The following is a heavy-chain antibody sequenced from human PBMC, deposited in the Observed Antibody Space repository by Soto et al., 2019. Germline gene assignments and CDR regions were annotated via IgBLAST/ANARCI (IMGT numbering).Heavy chain of an antibody. Sequence: SETLSLTCTVSGGSVNSYYWSWIRQPPGKGLEWIGCIYYSGSANYNPSLKSRVTMSVDTSKNLFSLKLSSVTAADTAVFYCARTSRGYDYNGYFDFWGHGTLVTVSS. CDR1: GGSVNSYY. V-gene: IGHV4-59*08. CDR2: IYYSGSA. J-gene: IGHJ4*01. CDR3: ARTSRGYDYNGYFDF. D-gene: IGHD5-12*01.